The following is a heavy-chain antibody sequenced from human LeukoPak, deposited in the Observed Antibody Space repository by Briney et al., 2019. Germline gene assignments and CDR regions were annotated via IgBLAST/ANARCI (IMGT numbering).Heavy chain of an antibody. D-gene: IGHD6-13*01. J-gene: IGHJ5*02. CDR3: ARGLGVAARFDP. CDR1: GGSFSGYY. Sequence: SETLSLTCAVYGGSFSGYYWSWIRQPPGKGLEWIGEINHSGSTNYNPSLKRRVTILVDTSKNQFSLKLSSVTAADTAVYYCARGLGVAARFDPWGQGTLVTVSS. V-gene: IGHV4-34*01. CDR2: INHSGST.